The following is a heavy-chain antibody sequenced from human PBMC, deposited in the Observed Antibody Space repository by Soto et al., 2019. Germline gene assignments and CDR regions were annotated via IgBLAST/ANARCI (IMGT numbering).Heavy chain of an antibody. J-gene: IGHJ4*02. V-gene: IGHV4-59*08. CDR2: IYYSVNT. CDR3: AKYDFWSGYFVDS. D-gene: IGHD3-3*01. CDR1: GGSIGIYY. Sequence: SETLSLTCTVSGGSIGIYYWSWTRQPPGKGLEWIGHIYYSVNTNYNHSLKSRVTISVDTPKNQFFLKMTSVTAADTAVYYCAKYDFWSGYFVDSWGQGTLVTVSS.